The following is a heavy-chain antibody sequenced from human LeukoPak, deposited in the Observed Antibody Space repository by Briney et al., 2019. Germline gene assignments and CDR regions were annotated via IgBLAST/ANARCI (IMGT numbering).Heavy chain of an antibody. V-gene: IGHV4-39*07. CDR2: IYYTGTT. D-gene: IGHD2-15*01. CDR3: AREHCSGGSCYSIYYYYYMDV. CDR1: GGSISSSLYH. Sequence: PSQTLSLTCTVSGGSISSSLYHWGSIRQSPGKNLQWLGSIYYTGTTHYNPSLKSRVTISVDTSKNQFSLKLSSVTAADTAVYYCAREHCSGGSCYSIYYYYYMDVWGKGTTVTVSS. J-gene: IGHJ6*03.